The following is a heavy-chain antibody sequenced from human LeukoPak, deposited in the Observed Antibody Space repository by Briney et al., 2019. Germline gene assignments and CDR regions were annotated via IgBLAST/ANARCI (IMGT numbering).Heavy chain of an antibody. CDR1: GFTFSSYS. CDR3: ARGALLWFGELFKHFDY. D-gene: IGHD3-10*01. J-gene: IGHJ4*02. V-gene: IGHV3-48*02. Sequence: GGSLRLSCAASGFTFSSYSMNWVRQAPGKGLEWVSYISSSSSTIYYADSVKGQFTISRDNAKNSLYLQMNSLRDEDTAVYYCARGALLWFGELFKHFDYWGQGTLVTVSS. CDR2: ISSSSSTI.